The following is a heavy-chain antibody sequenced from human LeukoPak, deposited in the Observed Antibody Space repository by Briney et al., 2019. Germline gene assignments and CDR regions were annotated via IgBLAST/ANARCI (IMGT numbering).Heavy chain of an antibody. CDR1: GFTLSSYA. V-gene: IGHV3-30-3*01. J-gene: IGHJ4*02. Sequence: PGGSLRLSCAASGFTLSSYAMHWVRQAPGKGLEWVAVISYDGSNKYYADSVKGRFTISRDNSKNTLYLQMNSLRAEDTAVYYCARVTYSSSPGGYWGQGTLVTVSS. CDR2: ISYDGSNK. D-gene: IGHD6-6*01. CDR3: ARVTYSSSPGGY.